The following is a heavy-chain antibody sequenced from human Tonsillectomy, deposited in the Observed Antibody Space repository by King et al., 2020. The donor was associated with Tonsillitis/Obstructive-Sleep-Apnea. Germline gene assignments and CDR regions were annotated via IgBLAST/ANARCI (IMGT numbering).Heavy chain of an antibody. V-gene: IGHV4-39*01. Sequence: MQLQESGPGLVGPSETLSLNCTVSGDSISSSTYYWDWMRQPPGKGLEWIGSIHSSGSTYYNPSLKSRVTISVDTSANQFSLKLSSVTAADTAVYYCARRRGAGVHLNWFDPWGQGTLVTVSS. D-gene: IGHD2-8*01. CDR2: IHSSGST. J-gene: IGHJ5*02. CDR1: GDSISSSTYY. CDR3: ARRRGAGVHLNWFDP.